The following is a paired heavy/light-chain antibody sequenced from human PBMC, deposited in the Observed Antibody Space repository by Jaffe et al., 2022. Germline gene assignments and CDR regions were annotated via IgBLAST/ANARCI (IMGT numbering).Light chain of an antibody. CDR1: QSVSSSY. J-gene: IGKJ2*01. CDR3: QQYGSSLMYT. V-gene: IGKV3-20*01. Sequence: EIVLTQSPGTLSLSPGERATLSCRASQSVSSSYLAWYQQKPGQAPRLLIYGASSRATGIPDRFSGSGSGTDFTLTISRLEPEDFAVYYCQQYGSSLMYTFGQGTKLEIK. CDR2: GAS.
Heavy chain of an antibody. CDR2: IYHSGST. Sequence: QLQLQESGSGLVKPSQTLSLTCAVSGGSISSGGYSWSWIRQPPGKGLEWIGYIYHSGSTYYNPSLKSRVTISVDRSKNQFSLKLSSVTAADTAVYYCARGGRFRELFSHYYYMDVWGKGTTVTVSS. J-gene: IGHJ6*03. CDR3: ARGGRFRELFSHYYYMDV. D-gene: IGHD3-10*01. V-gene: IGHV4-30-2*01. CDR1: GGSISSGGYS.